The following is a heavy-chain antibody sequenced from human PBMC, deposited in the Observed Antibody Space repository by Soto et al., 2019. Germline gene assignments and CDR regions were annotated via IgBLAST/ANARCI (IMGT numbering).Heavy chain of an antibody. CDR3: AKQGDIGVRPWYYYGMDV. D-gene: IGHD6-6*01. CDR2: IYPGDSDA. J-gene: IGHJ6*02. CDR1: GYKFANYW. V-gene: IGHV5-51*01. Sequence: GESLKISCKGSGYKFANYWIAWVRQMSGKGLEWMGIIYPGDSDATYSPSFQGQVTISADKSISTACLQWSSLKASDTAMYYCAKQGDIGVRPWYYYGMDVWGQGTTVTVSS.